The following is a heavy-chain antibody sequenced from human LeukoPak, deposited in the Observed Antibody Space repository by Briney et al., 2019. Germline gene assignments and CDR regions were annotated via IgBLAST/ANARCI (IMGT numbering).Heavy chain of an antibody. D-gene: IGHD6-13*01. CDR3: AREPHSSSPDYMDV. V-gene: IGHV3-21*01. J-gene: IGHJ6*03. Sequence: GGSLRLSCAASGFTFSSYSMNWVRQAPGKGLEWVSSISSSSSYIYYADSVKGRFTISRDNAKNSLYLKMNSLRAEDTAVYYCAREPHSSSPDYMDVWGTGTTVTVS. CDR1: GFTFSSYS. CDR2: ISSSSSYI.